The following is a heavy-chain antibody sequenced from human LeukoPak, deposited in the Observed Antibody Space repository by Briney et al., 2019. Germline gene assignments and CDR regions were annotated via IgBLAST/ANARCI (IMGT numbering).Heavy chain of an antibody. D-gene: IGHD6-19*01. CDR3: AGTYSSGWYVNY. CDR1: GGSISSGGYY. V-gene: IGHV4-61*08. Sequence: SETLSLTCTVSGGSISSGGYYWSWIRQHPGKGLEWIGSIYYSGSTNYNPSLKSRVTISVDTSKNQFSLKLSSVTAADTAVYYCAGTYSSGWYVNYWGQGTLVTVSS. CDR2: IYYSGST. J-gene: IGHJ4*02.